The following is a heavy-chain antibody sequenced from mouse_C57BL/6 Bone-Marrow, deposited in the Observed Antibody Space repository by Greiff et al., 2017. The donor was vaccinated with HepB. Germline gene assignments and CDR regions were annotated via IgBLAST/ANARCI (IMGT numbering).Heavy chain of an antibody. D-gene: IGHD2-3*01. V-gene: IGHV1-42*01. CDR2: INPSTGGT. J-gene: IGHJ1*03. Sequence: EVQRVESGPELVKPGASVKISCKASGYSFTGYYMNWVKQSPEKSLEWIGEINPSTGGTTYNQKFKAKATLTVDKSSSTAYMQLKSLTSEDSAVYYCASRYDGDWYFDVWGTGTTVTVSS. CDR3: ASRYDGDWYFDV. CDR1: GYSFTGYY.